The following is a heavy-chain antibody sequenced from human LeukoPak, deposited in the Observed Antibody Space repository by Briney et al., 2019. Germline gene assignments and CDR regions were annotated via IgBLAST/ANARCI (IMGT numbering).Heavy chain of an antibody. CDR3: AKDMGYDYGDQSAFDI. Sequence: GGSLRLSCAASGFTFDDYAMHWVRQAPGKGLEWVSGISWNSGSIGYADSVKGRFTISRDNAKNSLYLQMNSLRAEDTALYYCAKDMGYDYGDQSAFDIWGQGTTVTVSS. CDR1: GFTFDDYA. J-gene: IGHJ3*02. D-gene: IGHD4-17*01. CDR2: ISWNSGSI. V-gene: IGHV3-9*01.